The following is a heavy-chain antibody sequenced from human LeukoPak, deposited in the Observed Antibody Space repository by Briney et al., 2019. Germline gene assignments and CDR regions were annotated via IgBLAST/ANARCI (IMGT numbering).Heavy chain of an antibody. J-gene: IGHJ4*02. V-gene: IGHV3-53*01. D-gene: IGHD6-13*01. CDR3: ASQYRSSWSFDY. CDR1: GFTFSSYA. CDR2: IYSDGST. Sequence: GGSLRLSCAASGFTFSSYAMHWVRQAPGKGLEWVSVIYSDGSTHYTDSVKGRFTISRDNSKNTVYLQMNSLRAEDAAVYYCASQYRSSWSFDYWGQGTLVTVSS.